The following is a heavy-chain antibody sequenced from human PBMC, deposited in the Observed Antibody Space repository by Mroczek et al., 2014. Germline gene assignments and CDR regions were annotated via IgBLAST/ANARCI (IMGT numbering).Heavy chain of an antibody. CDR1: GFTFSSYS. CDR3: ARAHDFDY. V-gene: IGHV3-48*01. CDR2: ISSSSSTI. J-gene: IGHJ4*02. D-gene: IGHD3-16*01. Sequence: VQLQQSGGGLVQPGGSLRLSCAASGFTFSSYSMNWVRQAPGKGLEWVSYISSSSSTIYYADSVKGRFTISRDNAKNSLYLQMNSLRAEDTAVYYCARAHDFDYWGQGTLVTVSS.